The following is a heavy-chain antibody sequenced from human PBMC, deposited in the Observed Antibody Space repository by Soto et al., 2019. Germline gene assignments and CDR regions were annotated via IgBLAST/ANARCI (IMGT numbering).Heavy chain of an antibody. CDR1: GYTFINYY. Sequence: QVQLVQSVAEVKKPGASVKVSCKASGYTFINYYIHWVRQAPGHGLEWMAIINPTGGSTNYAQKFQGRLILPMDGCTITVYMELSSLQSADTARYYSASPVGAGDVWGQGTLVSVSS. J-gene: IGHJ4*02. CDR2: INPTGGST. V-gene: IGHV1-46*01. CDR3: ASPVGAGDV. D-gene: IGHD2-8*02.